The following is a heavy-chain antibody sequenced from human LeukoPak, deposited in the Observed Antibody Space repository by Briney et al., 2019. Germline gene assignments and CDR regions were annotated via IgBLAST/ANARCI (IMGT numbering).Heavy chain of an antibody. CDR1: GFTFSGSA. CDR2: IRSKANSYAT. V-gene: IGHV3-73*01. Sequence: GGSLRLSCAASGFTFSGSAMHWVRQASGKGLEWVGRIRSKANSYATAYAASVKGRFTISRDDSKNTAYLQMNSLKTEDTAVYYCTRPPLNSVAGILFGYWGQGTLVTVSS. J-gene: IGHJ4*02. D-gene: IGHD6-19*01. CDR3: TRPPLNSVAGILFGY.